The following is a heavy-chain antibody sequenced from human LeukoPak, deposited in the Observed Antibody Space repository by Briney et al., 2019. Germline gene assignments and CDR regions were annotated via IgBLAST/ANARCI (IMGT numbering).Heavy chain of an antibody. CDR1: GYTFTSYD. CDR2: MNPNSGNT. V-gene: IGHV1-8*03. J-gene: IGHJ4*02. D-gene: IGHD6-19*01. CDR3: ATDSSGWYRHFDY. Sequence: ASVKVSCKASGYTFTSYDINWVRQATGQGLEWMGWMNPNSGNTGYAQKFQGRVTITRNTSISTAYMELSSLRSEDTAVYYCATDSSGWYRHFDYWGQGTLVTVSS.